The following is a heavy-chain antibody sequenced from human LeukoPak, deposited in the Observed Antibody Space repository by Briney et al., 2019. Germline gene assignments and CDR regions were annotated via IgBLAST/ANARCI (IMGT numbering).Heavy chain of an antibody. CDR3: YGIRLGDGFQI. CDR2: IYSYGFT. V-gene: IGHV3-53*01. Sequence: GGSLRLSCAASGFTVSNNYMGWVRQAPGKGLEWVSVIYSYGFTSYADSVKGRFNISRDNSKNTLYLQMNSLRPKVTAVYYCYGIRLGDGFQIWGQRTMVIVSS. J-gene: IGHJ3*02. CDR1: GFTVSNNY. D-gene: IGHD3-16*01.